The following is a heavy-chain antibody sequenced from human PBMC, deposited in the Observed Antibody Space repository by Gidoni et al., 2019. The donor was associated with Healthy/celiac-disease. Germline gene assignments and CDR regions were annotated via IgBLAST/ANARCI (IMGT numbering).Heavy chain of an antibody. CDR2: INHSGST. Sequence: QVQLQQWGAGLLKPSETLSLTCAVYGGSFSGYYWSWIRQPPGKGLEWIGEINHSGSTNYNPSLKSRVTISVDTSKNQFALKRSSVTAADTAVYYCARGEPITMVRGVGDDYWGQGTLVTVSS. J-gene: IGHJ4*02. V-gene: IGHV4-34*01. D-gene: IGHD3-10*01. CDR1: GGSFSGYY. CDR3: ARGEPITMVRGVGDDY.